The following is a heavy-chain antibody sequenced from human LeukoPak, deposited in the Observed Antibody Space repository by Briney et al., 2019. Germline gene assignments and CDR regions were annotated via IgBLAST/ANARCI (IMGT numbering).Heavy chain of an antibody. V-gene: IGHV3-21*01. Sequence: GGSLRLSCAASGFTFSSYSMNWVRQAPGKGLEWVSFISSSSYIYYVDSVKGRFTISRDNAKNSLYLQMNSLRAEDTAVYYCARDLGYCSSTSCSSYWGQGTLVTVSS. J-gene: IGHJ4*02. D-gene: IGHD2-2*01. CDR3: ARDLGYCSSTSCSSY. CDR1: GFTFSSYS. CDR2: ISSSSYI.